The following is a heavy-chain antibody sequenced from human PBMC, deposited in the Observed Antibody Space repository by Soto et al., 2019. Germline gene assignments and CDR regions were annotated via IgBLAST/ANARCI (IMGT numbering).Heavy chain of an antibody. D-gene: IGHD2-15*01. J-gene: IGHJ4*02. V-gene: IGHV1-69*13. CDR2: IIPIFRTA. Sequence: ASVKVSCKASGGTFSSYAISWVRKAHGQGLEWMGGIIPIFRTANYAQKFQGRVTITADESTSTAYMELSSLRSEDTAVYYCARDRVERYCSGGSWLSDFDYWGQGTLVPVSS. CDR3: ARDRVERYCSGGSWLSDFDY. CDR1: GGTFSSYA.